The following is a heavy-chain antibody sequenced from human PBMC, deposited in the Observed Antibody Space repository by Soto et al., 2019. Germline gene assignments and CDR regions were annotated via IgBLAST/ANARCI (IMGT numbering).Heavy chain of an antibody. CDR1: GLTFRSYW. J-gene: IGHJ4*02. CDR2: INTDGSVA. Sequence: EVQLVESGGGLVQPGASLRLSCAASGLTFRSYWMHWVRQAPGKGLVWVSRINTDGSVAMYVDSVKGRFTISRDNANITLNLHINTPRAEHTAVYFCVIDMQLWPLDSCAQGTLVTVSP. V-gene: IGHV3-74*03. D-gene: IGHD2-21*01. CDR3: VIDMQLWPLDS.